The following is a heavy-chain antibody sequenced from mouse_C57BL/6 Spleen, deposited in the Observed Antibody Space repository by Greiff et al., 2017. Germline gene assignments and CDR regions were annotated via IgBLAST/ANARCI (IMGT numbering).Heavy chain of an antibody. CDR1: GYTFTSYW. CDR3: ARGVWGFDY. J-gene: IGHJ2*01. Sequence: QVQLQQPGAELVKPGASVKLSCKASGYTFTSYWMHWVKQRPGQGLEWIGMIHPNSGSTNSNEKFKIKATLTVANSSSTAYMQLSSLTSEDSAVNYGARGVWGFDYWGQGTTLTVSS. CDR2: IHPNSGST. V-gene: IGHV1-64*01.